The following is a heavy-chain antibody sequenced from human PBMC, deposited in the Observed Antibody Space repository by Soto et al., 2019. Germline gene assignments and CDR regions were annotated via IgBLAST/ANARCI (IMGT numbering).Heavy chain of an antibody. CDR3: AREVQVHTPAFVY. Sequence: QVQLVQSGAEMKKPGSSVKVSCQSSGGTFNTYAMNWGRQAPGQGPEWMGDISPMFGAANYAPKFQGRGTITADESTGTSYMPLSSLTSEDTALYFCAREVQVHTPAFVYWGQGTLVTVSS. CDR1: GGTFNTYA. CDR2: ISPMFGAA. D-gene: IGHD3-10*01. J-gene: IGHJ4*02. V-gene: IGHV1-69*19.